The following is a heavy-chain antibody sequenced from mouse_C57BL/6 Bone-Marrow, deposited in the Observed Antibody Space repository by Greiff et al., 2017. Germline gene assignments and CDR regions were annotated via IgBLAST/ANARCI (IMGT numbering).Heavy chain of an antibody. CDR2: INPNNGGT. V-gene: IGHV1-22*01. CDR1: GYTFTDYN. CDR3: ARIYYYGSSRYYFDY. D-gene: IGHD1-1*01. Sequence: VQLQQSGPELVKPGASVQMSCKASGYTFTDYNMHWVKQSHGKSLEWIGYINPNNGGTSYNQKFKGKATLTVNKSSSTAYMELRSLTSEDSAVYYCARIYYYGSSRYYFDYWGQGTTLTGAS. J-gene: IGHJ2*01.